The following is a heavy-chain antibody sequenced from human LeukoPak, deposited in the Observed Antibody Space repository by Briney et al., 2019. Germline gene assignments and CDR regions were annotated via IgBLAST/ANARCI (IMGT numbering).Heavy chain of an antibody. D-gene: IGHD6-19*01. CDR2: INSNSGET. Sequence: ASVKVSCKASGYTFTGYYMYWVRQAPGQGLEWMGWINSNSGETNYAQQFQGRVTLARDTSISTAYMELSRLKSDDTAVYYCARGRSGWSNDAFDIWGQGTMVTVSS. J-gene: IGHJ3*02. CDR3: ARGRSGWSNDAFDI. CDR1: GYTFTGYY. V-gene: IGHV1-2*02.